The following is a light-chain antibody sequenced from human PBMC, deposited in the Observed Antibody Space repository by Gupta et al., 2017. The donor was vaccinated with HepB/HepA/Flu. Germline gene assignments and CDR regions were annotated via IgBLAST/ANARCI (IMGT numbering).Light chain of an antibody. Sequence: IQMTQSPSSLSASVGDTVTITCRASQAIRNDLGWYQQKPGKAPQNLIYGASSVKKGVPSRFSGSGSGTDFTLTIYSLQPEDFAIYYCLQNNKSPLPFGPGTKVEIK. CDR3: LQNNKSPLP. V-gene: IGKV1-6*01. CDR1: QAIRND. CDR2: GAS. J-gene: IGKJ1*01.